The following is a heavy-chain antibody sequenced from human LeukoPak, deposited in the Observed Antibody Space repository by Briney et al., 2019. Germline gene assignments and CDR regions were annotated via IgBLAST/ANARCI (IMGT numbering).Heavy chain of an antibody. CDR1: GGTFSSYA. J-gene: IGHJ4*02. D-gene: IGHD2-15*01. Sequence: ASVKVSCKASGGTFSSYAISWVRQAPGQGLEWMGGIIPIFGTANYAQKFQGRVTITADKSTSTAYMELSSLRSDDTAVYYCARGGDIVVVVAATDYWGQGTLVTVSS. V-gene: IGHV1-69*06. CDR3: ARGGDIVVVVAATDY. CDR2: IIPIFGTA.